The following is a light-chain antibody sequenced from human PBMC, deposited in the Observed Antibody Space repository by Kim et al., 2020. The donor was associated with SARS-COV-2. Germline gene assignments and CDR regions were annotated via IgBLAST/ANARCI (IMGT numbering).Light chain of an antibody. Sequence: DIVMTQSPDSLAVSLGERATINCKSSQSVLYSSNNKSYLAWYQQKPGQPPKLLIYWASTRESGVPDRFSGSGSGTDFTLTISSLHAEDVAVYYCQSTFGGGTKVDIK. J-gene: IGKJ4*01. V-gene: IGKV4-1*01. CDR2: WAS. CDR1: QSVLYSSNNKSY. CDR3: QST.